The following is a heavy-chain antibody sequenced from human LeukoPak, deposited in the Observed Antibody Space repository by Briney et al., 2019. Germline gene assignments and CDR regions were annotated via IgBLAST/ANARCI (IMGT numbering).Heavy chain of an antibody. Sequence: GGSLRLSCAASGFTFSSYSMNWVRQAPGKGLEWVSSISSSSSYIYYADSVKGRFTISRDNAKNSLYLQMDSLRADDTAVYYCARDQSGSYFAPYNWFDPWGQGTLVTVSS. CDR1: GFTFSSYS. J-gene: IGHJ5*02. CDR3: ARDQSGSYFAPYNWFDP. V-gene: IGHV3-21*04. D-gene: IGHD1-26*01. CDR2: ISSSSSYI.